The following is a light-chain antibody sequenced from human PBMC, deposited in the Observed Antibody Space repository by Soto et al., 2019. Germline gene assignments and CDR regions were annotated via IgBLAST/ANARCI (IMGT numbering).Light chain of an antibody. CDR2: KAS. CDR1: QSISSW. V-gene: IGKV1-5*03. CDR3: QQYNSYSSWT. Sequence: DIQVTQSPATLSASVGDRVTITCRASQSISSWLAWYQRKPGKAPKLLIYKASSLESGVPSRFNGSGSGTEFTLTISCLQPDDFATYYCQQYNSYSSWTFGQGTKVDIK. J-gene: IGKJ1*01.